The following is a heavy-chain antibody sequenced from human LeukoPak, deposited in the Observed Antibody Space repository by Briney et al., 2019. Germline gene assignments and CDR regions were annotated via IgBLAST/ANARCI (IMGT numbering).Heavy chain of an antibody. CDR1: GFTFSSYA. CDR2: IKQDGSQR. D-gene: IGHD3-22*01. J-gene: IGHJ4*02. V-gene: IGHV3-7*01. CDR3: ARLGDNSGYYDY. Sequence: GGSLRLSCAASGFTFSSYAMSWVRQAPGKGPEWVANIKQDGSQRHYVDSVKGRFTISRDNANNLLYLQMDSLRAEDTAVYYCARLGDNSGYYDYWGQGTLVTVSS.